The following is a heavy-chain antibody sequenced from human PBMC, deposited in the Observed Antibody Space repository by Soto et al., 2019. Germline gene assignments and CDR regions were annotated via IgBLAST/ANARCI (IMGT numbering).Heavy chain of an antibody. CDR3: ARLYTSGSPIPYYYYMDV. Sequence: GESLKISCKGSGYRFTNYWIGWVRQMPGKGLEWMGIIYPGDSSTRYSPSFQGQVTFSADKSITTAYLQWSSLKASDTAMYYCARLYTSGSPIPYYYYMDVWAKGTTVTVSS. D-gene: IGHD5-18*01. CDR2: IYPGDSST. V-gene: IGHV5-51*01. J-gene: IGHJ6*03. CDR1: GYRFTNYW.